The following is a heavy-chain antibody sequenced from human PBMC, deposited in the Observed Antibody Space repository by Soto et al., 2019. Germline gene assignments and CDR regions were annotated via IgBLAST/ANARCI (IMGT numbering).Heavy chain of an antibody. CDR3: ATLDFYYYDMDV. CDR2: IYSGST. V-gene: IGHV4-39*01. J-gene: IGHJ6*02. CDR1: GGSISNIDYY. Sequence: LQTQSLTCTVAGGSISNIDYYWGLIRQPPGKGLEWIGSIYSGSTYYNPSLKSRVTISVDTSKNQFSLRLTSVTAADTAVYYCATLDFYYYDMDVWGQGTTVTVSS.